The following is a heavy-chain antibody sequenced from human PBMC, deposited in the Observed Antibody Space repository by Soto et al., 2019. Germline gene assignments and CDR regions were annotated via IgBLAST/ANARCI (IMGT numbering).Heavy chain of an antibody. D-gene: IGHD3-22*01. CDR1: GGSVSSGSYY. CDR3: ARDQTMIVGGFDY. CDR2: IYYSGST. J-gene: IGHJ4*02. Sequence: PSETLSLTCTVSGGSVSSGSYYWSWIRQPPGKGLEWIGYIYYSGSTNYNPSLKSRVTISVDTSKNQFSPKLSSVTAADTAVYYCARDQTMIVGGFDYWGQGTLVTVS. V-gene: IGHV4-61*01.